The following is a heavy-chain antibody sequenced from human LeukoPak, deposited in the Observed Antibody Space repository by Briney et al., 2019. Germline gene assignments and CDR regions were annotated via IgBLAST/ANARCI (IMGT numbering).Heavy chain of an antibody. CDR3: AKDGERGSYSYFDY. Sequence: GGSLRLSCAGSGFTFSSYAMSWVRQAPGKGLEWVSAISGSTGSTYYADSVKGRFTISRDNSKNTLYLQMKSLRAEDTAVYYCAKDGERGSYSYFDYWGQGTLVTVSS. D-gene: IGHD1-26*01. V-gene: IGHV3-23*01. CDR2: ISGSTGST. CDR1: GFTFSSYA. J-gene: IGHJ4*02.